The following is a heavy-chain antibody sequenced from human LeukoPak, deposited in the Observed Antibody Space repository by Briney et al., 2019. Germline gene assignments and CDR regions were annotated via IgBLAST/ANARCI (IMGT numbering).Heavy chain of an antibody. V-gene: IGHV3-15*01. CDR3: AKGAREYCSGAICYPFDY. CDR1: GFTFSNTW. D-gene: IGHD2-2*01. J-gene: IGHJ4*02. Sequence: GGSLRLSCAASGFTFSNTWMSWVRQAPGKGLEWVGRIKSKTDGGTTDYAAPVKGRFTISRDNSKNTLYLQMNSLRAEDTAIYYCAKGAREYCSGAICYPFDYWGQGTLVTVSS. CDR2: IKSKTDGGTT.